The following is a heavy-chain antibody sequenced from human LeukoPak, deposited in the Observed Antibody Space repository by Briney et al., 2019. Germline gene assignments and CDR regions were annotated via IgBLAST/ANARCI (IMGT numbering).Heavy chain of an antibody. CDR2: LSAYNGNT. D-gene: IGHD2-15*01. Sequence: ASVKVSSKASGSTLPSYGISWVRPAPGQGLEWMGWLSAYNGNTNYAQKFQGRVTITTDESTSTAYMELSSLRSEDTAVYYCASRLCSGGSCLLDLYFDYWGQGTLVTVSS. CDR3: ASRLCSGGSCLLDLYFDY. J-gene: IGHJ4*02. CDR1: GSTLPSYG. V-gene: IGHV1-18*01.